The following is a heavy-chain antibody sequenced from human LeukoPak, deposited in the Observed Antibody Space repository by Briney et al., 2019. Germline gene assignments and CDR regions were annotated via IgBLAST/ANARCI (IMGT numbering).Heavy chain of an antibody. CDR3: ARHYRFQQLGSFDY. CDR2: IYYTGSA. V-gene: IGHV4-39*01. Sequence: SETLSLTCTVSGGSITTSVYYWGWIRQPPGKGLEWIGTIYYTGSAYFNPSLKSRVTISVDTSKNQFSLKLTSVTAADTAVYYCARHYRFQQLGSFDYWGQGILVTVSS. D-gene: IGHD6-13*01. CDR1: GGSITTSVYY. J-gene: IGHJ4*02.